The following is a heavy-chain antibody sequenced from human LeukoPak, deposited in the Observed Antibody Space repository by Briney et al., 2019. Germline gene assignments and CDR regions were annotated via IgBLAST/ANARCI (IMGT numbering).Heavy chain of an antibody. CDR1: GFTFSSYE. J-gene: IGHJ4*02. CDR3: ARDIDYGGNSDLDY. CDR2: ISSSGSTI. Sequence: GGSLRLSCAASGFTFSSYEMNWVRQAPGKGLEWVSYISSSGSTIYCADSVKGRFTISRDNAKNSLYLQMNSLRAEDTAVYYCARDIDYGGNSDLDYWGQGTLVTVSS. D-gene: IGHD4-23*01. V-gene: IGHV3-48*03.